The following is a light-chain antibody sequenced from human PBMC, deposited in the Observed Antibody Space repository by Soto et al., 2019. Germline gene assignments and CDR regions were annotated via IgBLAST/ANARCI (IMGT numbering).Light chain of an antibody. V-gene: IGLV2-8*01. Sequence: QSALTQPPSASGSPGQSVTISCTGTSSDVGGYNYVSWYQQRPGKAPRLMIYKVSKRPSGVPDRFSGSKSGNTASLTVSGLQAEDEADYYCSSYAGSKNFFGGGTKLTVL. CDR3: SSYAGSKNF. CDR1: SSDVGGYNY. J-gene: IGLJ2*01. CDR2: KVS.